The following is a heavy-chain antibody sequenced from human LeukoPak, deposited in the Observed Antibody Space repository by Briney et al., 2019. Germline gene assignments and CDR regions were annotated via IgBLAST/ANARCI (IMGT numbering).Heavy chain of an antibody. V-gene: IGHV3-23*01. Sequence: GGSLRLSCAVSGVIFSSHAMSWGPKAPGKGLDWVSALSGSRGSTYYAASVTGRFTISRHNSENTLYLQMNSLRAADTAVYSCAKAPAPGYCSGGSCRDYWGQGTLVTVSS. CDR1: GVIFSSHA. CDR2: LSGSRGST. D-gene: IGHD2-15*01. CDR3: AKAPAPGYCSGGSCRDY. J-gene: IGHJ4*02.